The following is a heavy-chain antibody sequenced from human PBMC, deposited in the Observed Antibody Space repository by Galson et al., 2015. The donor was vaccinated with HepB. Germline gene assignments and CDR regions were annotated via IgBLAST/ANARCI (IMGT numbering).Heavy chain of an antibody. CDR1: GFTFSSYS. Sequence: SLRLSCAASGFTFSSYSMNWVRQAPGKGLEWVSYISSSSSTIYYADSVKGRFTISRDNAKNSLFLQINSLRDEDTAVYYCARVGYCGGGICYSSAYDAFDLWGQGTMVTVSS. CDR3: ARVGYCGGGICYSSAYDAFDL. D-gene: IGHD2-15*01. V-gene: IGHV3-48*02. J-gene: IGHJ3*01. CDR2: ISSSSSTI.